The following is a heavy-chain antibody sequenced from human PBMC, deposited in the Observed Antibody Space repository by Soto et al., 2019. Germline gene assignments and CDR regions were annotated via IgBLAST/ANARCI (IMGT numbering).Heavy chain of an antibody. CDR2: VTTAGVPT. V-gene: IGHV3-23*01. J-gene: IGHJ4*02. CDR3: GKGGGGDHGY. CDR1: GFTFSSSD. Sequence: EVQLLESGGGLVRPGGSLRLSCAASGFTFSSSDMSWVRQAPGKGLEWVSSVTTAGVPTDYADSVKGRFTISRDNSNNTRFLHMNSLRAEDRAVFYCGKGGGGDHGYWGQGTLVAVSS. D-gene: IGHD2-21*02.